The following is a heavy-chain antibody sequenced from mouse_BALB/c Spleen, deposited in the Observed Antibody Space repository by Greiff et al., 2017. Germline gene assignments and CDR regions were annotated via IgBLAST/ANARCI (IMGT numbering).Heavy chain of an antibody. J-gene: IGHJ3*01. CDR3: ARSEDYGKGVAY. CDR1: GFTFSSFG. CDR2: ISSGSSTI. V-gene: IGHV5-17*02. Sequence: EVQVVESGGGLVQPGGSRKLSCAASGFTFSSFGMHWVRQAPEKGLEWVAYISSGSSTIYYADTVKGRFTISRDNPKNTLFLQMTSLRSEDTAMYYCARSEDYGKGVAYWGQGTLVTVSA. D-gene: IGHD2-1*01.